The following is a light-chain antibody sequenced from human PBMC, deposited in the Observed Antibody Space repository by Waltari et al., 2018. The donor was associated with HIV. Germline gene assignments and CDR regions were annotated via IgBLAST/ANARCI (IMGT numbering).Light chain of an antibody. Sequence: QSALTQPASVSGSPGQSITISCTGTSSDVGGYKYVSWYLQQPGKAPKLLISEVSTRPSGVSNRFSGSKSGNTASLTISGLQAEDEADYYCSSYTTSSTWVFGGGTKLTVL. CDR3: SSYTTSSTWV. J-gene: IGLJ3*02. V-gene: IGLV2-14*01. CDR1: SSDVGGYKY. CDR2: EVS.